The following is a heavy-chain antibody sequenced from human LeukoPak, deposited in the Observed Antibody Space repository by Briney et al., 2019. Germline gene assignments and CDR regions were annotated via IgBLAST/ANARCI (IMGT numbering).Heavy chain of an antibody. V-gene: IGHV4-30-4*01. CDR2: IYYSGST. CDR1: GGSISRGDYY. D-gene: IGHD3-10*01. Sequence: PSQTLSLTCTVSGGSISRGDYYWSWIRQPPGKGLEWIGYIYYSGSTYYNPSLKSRVTISVDTSKNQFSLKLSSVTAADTAVYYCARGMSMVRGVIGDWGQGTLVTVSS. CDR3: ARGMSMVRGVIGD. J-gene: IGHJ4*02.